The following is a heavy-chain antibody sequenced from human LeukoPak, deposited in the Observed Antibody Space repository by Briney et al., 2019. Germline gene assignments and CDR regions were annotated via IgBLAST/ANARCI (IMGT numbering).Heavy chain of an antibody. CDR1: GFTFSTYS. V-gene: IGHV3-21*01. D-gene: IGHD4-17*01. CDR2: ISSSSSYI. J-gene: IGHJ4*02. Sequence: PGGSLRLSCAASGFTFSTYSMNWVRQAPGKGLEWVSSISSSSSYIYYYADSVKGRFTISRDNAKNSLYLQMNSLRAEDTAVYYCARFRRLDYGDPSCCGFGGRGTVATVSS. CDR3: ARFRRLDYGDPSCCGF.